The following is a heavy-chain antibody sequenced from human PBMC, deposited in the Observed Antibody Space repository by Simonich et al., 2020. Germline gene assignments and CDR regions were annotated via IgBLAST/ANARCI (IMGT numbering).Heavy chain of an antibody. CDR2: INPNRGGT. CDR1: GYTFTGYY. CDR3: ARGRLTGDKGAFDI. V-gene: IGHV1-2*02. Sequence: QVQLVQSGAEVKKPGASVKVSCKASGYTFTGYYMHWVRQAPGQGLEWMGWINPNRGGTNYEQKFQGRVTMTRDTSISTAYMELSRLRSDDTAVYYCARGRLTGDKGAFDIWGQGTMVTVSS. J-gene: IGHJ3*02. D-gene: IGHD7-27*01.